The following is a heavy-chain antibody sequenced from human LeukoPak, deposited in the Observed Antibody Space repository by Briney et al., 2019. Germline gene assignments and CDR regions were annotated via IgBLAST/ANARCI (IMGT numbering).Heavy chain of an antibody. J-gene: IGHJ4*02. Sequence: GGSLRLSCAASGFTFSSYAMGWVPQAPGKGLEWVSALSGSGGSTYYADSVKGQFTISRDNSKNTLYLQMNSLRAEDTAVYYCAKDFFGSGLPRSFDYWGQGTLVSVSS. CDR3: AKDFFGSGLPRSFDY. V-gene: IGHV3-23*01. CDR1: GFTFSSYA. CDR2: LSGSGGST. D-gene: IGHD3-10*01.